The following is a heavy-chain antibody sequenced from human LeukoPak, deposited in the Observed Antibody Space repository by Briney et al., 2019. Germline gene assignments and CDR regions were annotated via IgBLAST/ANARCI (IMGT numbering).Heavy chain of an antibody. V-gene: IGHV4-59*12. CDR3: ARGREYPYYYDSSGYPYYFDY. J-gene: IGHJ4*02. D-gene: IGHD3-22*01. CDR2: IYYSGST. CDR1: GGSISSYY. Sequence: SETLSLTCTVSGGSISSYYWSWIRQHPGKGLEWIGYIYYSGSTYYNPSLKSRVTISVDTSKNQFSLKLSSVTAADTAVYYCARGREYPYYYDSSGYPYYFDYWGQGTLVTVSS.